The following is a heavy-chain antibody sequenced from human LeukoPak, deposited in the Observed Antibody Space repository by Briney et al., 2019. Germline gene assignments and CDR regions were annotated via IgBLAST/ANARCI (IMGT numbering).Heavy chain of an antibody. J-gene: IGHJ4*02. CDR3: ARARIDY. D-gene: IGHD1-14*01. Sequence: GWSLRLSCVGSGFTFSSYWMTWVRQARGKGLEWVANIKDDGSEKYSVDSVKGRFTISRDNAKNLLYLQMSSLRAEDTAVYYCARARIDYWGQGTLVTVSS. CDR2: IKDDGSEK. V-gene: IGHV3-7*04. CDR1: GFTFSSYW.